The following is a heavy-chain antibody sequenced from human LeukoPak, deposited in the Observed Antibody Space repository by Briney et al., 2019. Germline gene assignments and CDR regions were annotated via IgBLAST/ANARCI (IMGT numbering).Heavy chain of an antibody. CDR1: GGSISSYY. D-gene: IGHD3-22*01. CDR2: IYYSGST. CDR3: AREVGSSGYYLFDY. Sequence: SETLSLTCTVSGGSISSYYWSWIRQPPGKGLEWIGYIYYSGSTNYNPSLKSRVTISVDTSKNQFSLKLSSVTAADTAVYYCAREVGSSGYYLFDYWGQGTLVTVSS. J-gene: IGHJ4*02. V-gene: IGHV4-59*01.